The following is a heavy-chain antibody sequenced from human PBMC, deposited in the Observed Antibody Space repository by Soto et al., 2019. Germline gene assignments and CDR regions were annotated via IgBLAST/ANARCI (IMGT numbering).Heavy chain of an antibody. CDR2: VYYSGST. D-gene: IGHD1-1*01. V-gene: IGHV4-59*01. Sequence: QVQLQKSGPGLVKPSETLSLTCTVSGASISSYYWSWIRQPPWKGLEWIGYVYYSGSTNYNPSLKSRVTISVDTSKNQFSLKLSSVTAADTATYYCARDTTPSLWGQGTLVTVSS. CDR1: GASISSYY. CDR3: ARDTTPSL. J-gene: IGHJ4*02.